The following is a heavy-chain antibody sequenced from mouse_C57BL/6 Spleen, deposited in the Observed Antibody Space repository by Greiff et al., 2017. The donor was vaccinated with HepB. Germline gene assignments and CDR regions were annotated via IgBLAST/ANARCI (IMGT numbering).Heavy chain of an antibody. CDR2: ISDGGSYT. V-gene: IGHV5-4*03. Sequence: EVMLVESGGGLVKPGGSLKLSCAASGFTFSSYAMSWVRQTPEKRLEWVATISDGGSYTYYPDNVKGRFTISRDNAKNNLYLQMSHLKSEDTAMYYCARALDYGSSLYFDYWGQGTTLTVSS. J-gene: IGHJ2*01. CDR1: GFTFSSYA. CDR3: ARALDYGSSLYFDY. D-gene: IGHD1-1*01.